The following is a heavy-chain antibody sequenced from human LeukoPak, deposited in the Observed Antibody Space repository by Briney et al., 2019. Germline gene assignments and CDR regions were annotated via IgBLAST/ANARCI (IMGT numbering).Heavy chain of an antibody. V-gene: IGHV4-38-2*01. CDR1: GYSISSGYY. D-gene: IGHD3-22*01. CDR2: IYHSGST. CDR3: ARSDPLYYYDSRGYYSDY. J-gene: IGHJ4*02. Sequence: PSETLSLTCAVSGYSISSGYYWGWIRQPPGKGLEWIGSIYHSGSTYYNPSLKSRVTISVDTSKNQFSLKLSSVTAADTAVYYCARSDPLYYYDSRGYYSDYWGQGTLVTVSS.